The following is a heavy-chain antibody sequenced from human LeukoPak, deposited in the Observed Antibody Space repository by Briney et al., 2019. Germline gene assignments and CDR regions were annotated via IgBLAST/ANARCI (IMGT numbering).Heavy chain of an antibody. D-gene: IGHD3-22*01. V-gene: IGHV1-2*06. J-gene: IGHJ1*01. Sequence: ASVKVSCKASGGTFSSYAISWVRQAPGQGLEWMGRINPNSGGTNYAQKFQGRVTMTRDTSISTAYMELSRLRSDDTAVYYCASDPYLDSSGYYGYFQHWGQGTLVTVSS. CDR3: ASDPYLDSSGYYGYFQH. CDR1: GGTFSSYA. CDR2: INPNSGGT.